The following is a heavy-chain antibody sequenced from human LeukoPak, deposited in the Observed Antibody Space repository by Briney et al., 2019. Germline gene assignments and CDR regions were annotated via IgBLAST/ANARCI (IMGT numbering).Heavy chain of an antibody. Sequence: GRSLRLSCAASGFTFSSCGMHWVRQAPGKGLEWVAVISYDGSNKYYADSVKGRFTISRDNSKNTLYLQMNSLRAEDTAVYYCAKEATVTDWYFDLWGRGTLVTVSS. CDR3: AKEATVTDWYFDL. V-gene: IGHV3-30*18. J-gene: IGHJ2*01. CDR1: GFTFSSCG. D-gene: IGHD4-17*01. CDR2: ISYDGSNK.